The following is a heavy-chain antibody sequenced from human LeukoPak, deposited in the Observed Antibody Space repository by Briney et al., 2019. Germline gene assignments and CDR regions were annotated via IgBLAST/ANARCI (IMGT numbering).Heavy chain of an antibody. D-gene: IGHD2-15*01. CDR2: IDPDGSHQ. Sequence: PGGSLRLSCAASGFTFSGHWMSWVRQAPGKGLEWVANIDPDGSHQYYVDSVKGRFTISKDNAKNSLYLQVNSLRAEDTAVYYCARDGGRREDYWGQGALVTVSS. J-gene: IGHJ4*02. CDR1: GFTFSGHW. V-gene: IGHV3-7*01. CDR3: ARDGGRREDY.